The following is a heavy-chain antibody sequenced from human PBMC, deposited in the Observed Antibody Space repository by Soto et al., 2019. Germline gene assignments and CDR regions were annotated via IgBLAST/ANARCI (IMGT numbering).Heavy chain of an antibody. D-gene: IGHD3-22*01. CDR1: GYTFITYG. V-gene: IGHV1-18*01. CDR3: ARGPTDYYDNSANYFLDY. CDR2: ISTYNGNT. Sequence: QVQLMQSGAEVKKPGASVKVSCKASGYTFITYGVSWVRQAPGQGLDWLGWISTYNGNTRYAERLQGRVTMTTDTTTKTAYMELRNLRSDDTAVYYCARGPTDYYDNSANYFLDYWGQGTLVTVSS. J-gene: IGHJ4*02.